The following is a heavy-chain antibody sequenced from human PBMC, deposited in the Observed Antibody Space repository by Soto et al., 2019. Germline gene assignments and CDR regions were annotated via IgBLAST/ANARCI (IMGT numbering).Heavy chain of an antibody. D-gene: IGHD3-16*01. J-gene: IGHJ6*02. V-gene: IGHV4-31*03. Sequence: QVQLQESGPGLVKPSQTLSLTCTVSGGSISSGGYYWSWLRQHPGKGLEWIGYTYYSGSTYYNPSLKSRVTISVDTSKNQFSLNLSSVTAADTAVYYCAREKIKGYYYYGMDVWGQGTTVTVSS. CDR3: AREKIKGYYYYGMDV. CDR1: GGSISSGGYY. CDR2: TYYSGST.